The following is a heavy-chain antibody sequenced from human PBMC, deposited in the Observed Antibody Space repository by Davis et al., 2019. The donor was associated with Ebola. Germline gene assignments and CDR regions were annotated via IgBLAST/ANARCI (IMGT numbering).Heavy chain of an antibody. CDR1: GFTFSSYA. D-gene: IGHD3-22*01. Sequence: PGGSLRLSCSASGFTFSSYAMHWVRQAPGKGLKYVSAISSSGGSTYYADSVKGRFTISRDSSKNTLHLQMNSLRAEDTAVYFCARDPDYDGSGYNLFDFWGQGTLVTVSS. CDR3: ARDPDYDGSGYNLFDF. J-gene: IGHJ4*02. CDR2: ISSSGGST. V-gene: IGHV3-64*04.